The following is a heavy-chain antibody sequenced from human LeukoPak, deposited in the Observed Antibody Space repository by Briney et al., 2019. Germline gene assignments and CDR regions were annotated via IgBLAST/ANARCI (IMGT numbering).Heavy chain of an antibody. CDR3: ARDQYYYDSSGYSPFDY. V-gene: IGHV4-4*07. CDR1: GGSISSYY. J-gene: IGHJ4*02. Sequence: PSETLSLTCTFSGGSISSYYWSWIRQPAGKGLEWIGRIHTSGSTNYNPSLKSRVTMSVDTSKNQFSLKLRSVTAADTAVYYCARDQYYYDSSGYSPFDYWGQGTLVTVSS. CDR2: IHTSGST. D-gene: IGHD3-22*01.